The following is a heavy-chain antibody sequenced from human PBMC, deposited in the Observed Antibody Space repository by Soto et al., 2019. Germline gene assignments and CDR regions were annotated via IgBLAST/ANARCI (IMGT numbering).Heavy chain of an antibody. V-gene: IGHV4-30-4*01. CDR2: IFSSGTT. Sequence: KPSETLSLTCTVSGDSISSGNKYWSWIRQAPGKGLEWIGYIFSSGTTYYNPSLKSRLTMSLDTSQNQFSLRLASVTDADSAVYYCARVPSPFDYYYAMDVWGQGTTVTAP. CDR1: GDSISSGNKY. CDR3: ARVPSPFDYYYAMDV. J-gene: IGHJ6*02. D-gene: IGHD3-16*01.